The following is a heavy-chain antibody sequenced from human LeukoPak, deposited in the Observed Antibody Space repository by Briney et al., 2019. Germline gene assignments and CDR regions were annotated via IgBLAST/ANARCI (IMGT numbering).Heavy chain of an antibody. V-gene: IGHV3-23*01. CDR3: AKDAHIVVVTAIPRLYYFDY. D-gene: IGHD2-21*02. J-gene: IGHJ4*02. Sequence: QPGGSLRLSCAASGFTFSSYAMSWVRQAPGKGLEWVSAISGSGGSTYYADSVKGRFTISRDNSKNTLYLQMNSLRAEDTAVYSCAKDAHIVVVTAIPRLYYFDYWGQGTLVTVSS. CDR2: ISGSGGST. CDR1: GFTFSSYA.